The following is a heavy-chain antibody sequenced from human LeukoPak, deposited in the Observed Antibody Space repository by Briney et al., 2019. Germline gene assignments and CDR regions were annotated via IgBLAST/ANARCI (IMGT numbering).Heavy chain of an antibody. Sequence: GGSLRLSCAAAGFTFDDYGMSWVRQAPGKGLERVSGINWNGGSTGYADSVKGRFTISRDNTKNSLYLQMNSLRAEATALYYCARDEGAAYYDSSGYYSLVDNWGQGTLVTVFS. CDR1: GFTFDDYG. V-gene: IGHV3-20*04. J-gene: IGHJ4*02. CDR3: ARDEGAAYYDSSGYYSLVDN. D-gene: IGHD3-22*01. CDR2: INWNGGST.